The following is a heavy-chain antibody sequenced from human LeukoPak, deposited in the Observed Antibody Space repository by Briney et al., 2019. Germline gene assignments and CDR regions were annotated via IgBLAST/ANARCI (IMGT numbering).Heavy chain of an antibody. Sequence: SETLSLTCTVSGGSISSYYWSWIRQPAGKGLGWIGRIYTSGSTNYNPSLKSRVTMSVDTSKNQFSLKLSSVTAADTAVYYCARGLQTEHYYDSSGYYNYFDYWGQGTLVTVSS. J-gene: IGHJ4*02. V-gene: IGHV4-4*07. CDR3: ARGLQTEHYYDSSGYYNYFDY. D-gene: IGHD3-22*01. CDR1: GGSISSYY. CDR2: IYTSGST.